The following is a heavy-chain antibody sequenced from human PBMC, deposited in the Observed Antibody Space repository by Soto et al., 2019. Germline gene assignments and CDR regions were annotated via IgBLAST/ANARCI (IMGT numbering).Heavy chain of an antibody. CDR1: GFTFSSYA. D-gene: IGHD6-25*01. CDR3: AKDHGYSSVYYFDY. CDR2: ISGSGGST. V-gene: IGHV3-23*01. Sequence: EVQLLESGGGLVQPGGSLRLSCAASGFTFSSYAMSWVRQAPGKGLEWVSDISGSGGSTYNADSVKDRFTISRDNSKNTLYLQMNSLRADDTVVYYCAKDHGYSSVYYFDYWGQGTLVTVSS. J-gene: IGHJ4*02.